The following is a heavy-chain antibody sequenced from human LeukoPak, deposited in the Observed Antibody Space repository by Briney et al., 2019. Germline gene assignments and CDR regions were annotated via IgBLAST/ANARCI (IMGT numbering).Heavy chain of an antibody. V-gene: IGHV3-48*04. CDR3: ARDLAVVVVSAFDI. CDR2: ISSSSSTI. Sequence: GGSLRLSCAASGFTFSSYSLNWVRQAPGKGLEWVSYISSSSSTIYYADSVKGRFTISRDNAKNSLYLQMNSLRAEDTAVYYCARDLAVVVVSAFDIWGQGTMVTVSS. J-gene: IGHJ3*02. D-gene: IGHD3-22*01. CDR1: GFTFSSYS.